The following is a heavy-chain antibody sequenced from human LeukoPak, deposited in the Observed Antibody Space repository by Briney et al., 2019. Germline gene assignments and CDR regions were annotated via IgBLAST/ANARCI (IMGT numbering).Heavy chain of an antibody. CDR1: GFTFSSYW. CDR3: ARLVAHYYDSSGYHFDY. CDR2: IKQDGSEK. J-gene: IGHJ4*02. V-gene: IGHV3-7*01. Sequence: GGSLRLSCAASGFTFSSYWISWVRQAPGKGLEWVANIKQDGSEKYYVDSVKGRFTISRDNAKNSLYLQMNSLRAEDTAVYYCARLVAHYYDSSGYHFDYWGQGTLVTVSS. D-gene: IGHD3-22*01.